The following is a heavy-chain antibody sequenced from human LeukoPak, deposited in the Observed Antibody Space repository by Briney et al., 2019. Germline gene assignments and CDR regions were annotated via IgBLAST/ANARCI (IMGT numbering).Heavy chain of an antibody. CDR3: ARLVHSSSWVWFDP. CDR2: IYYSGST. J-gene: IGHJ5*02. V-gene: IGHV4-39*01. CDR1: GGSISSSSYY. Sequence: PSETLSLTCPVSGGSISSSSYYWGWIRQPPGKGLEWVGSIYYSGSTYYNPSLKSRVTISVDTSKNQFSLKLSSVTAADTAVYYCARLVHSSSWVWFDPWGQGTLVTVSS. D-gene: IGHD6-6*01.